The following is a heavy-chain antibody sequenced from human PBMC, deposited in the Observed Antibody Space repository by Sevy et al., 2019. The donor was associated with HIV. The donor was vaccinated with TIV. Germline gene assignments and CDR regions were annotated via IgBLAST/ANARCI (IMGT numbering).Heavy chain of an antibody. CDR3: VRARKDGERYYFDY. V-gene: IGHV3-23*01. CDR1: GFTFSDYI. CDR2: IGGSGIST. D-gene: IGHD4-17*01. J-gene: IGHJ4*02. Sequence: GGSLRLSCAASGFTFSDYIMRWVRQAPGKGPEWLSSIGGSGISTYYADSVRGRFTISRDNSKNTLYLQMNSLTADDTAVYYCVRARKDGERYYFDYWGQGTLVTVSS.